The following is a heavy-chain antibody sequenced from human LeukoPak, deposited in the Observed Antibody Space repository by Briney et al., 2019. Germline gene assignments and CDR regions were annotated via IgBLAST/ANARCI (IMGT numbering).Heavy chain of an antibody. D-gene: IGHD2-2*01. CDR1: GYTFTSYD. CDR3: ARGVQLPRFDLGYYYYYMDV. Sequence: ASVTVSCKTFGYTFTSYDINWVRQAPGQGLEWMGWMNPNSGHTGYAQKFKGRVTFSRNTSISTAYMELSSLRSEYTAVYYCARGVQLPRFDLGYYYYYMDVWGKGTTVTVSS. J-gene: IGHJ6*03. V-gene: IGHV1-8*03. CDR2: MNPNSGHT.